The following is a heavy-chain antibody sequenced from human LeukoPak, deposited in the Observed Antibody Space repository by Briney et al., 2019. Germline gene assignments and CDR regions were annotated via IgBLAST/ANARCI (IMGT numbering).Heavy chain of an antibody. CDR1: GFTCSSYA. V-gene: IGHV3-23*01. J-gene: IGHJ5*02. CDR3: TKDHPEAAAYTARDP. D-gene: IGHD6-13*01. Sequence: GGSLRLSCAASGFTCSSYAMSWVRQAPGKGREWVSAISGSGDSTYYADSVKGRFTISRDNSKNTLYLQMNSLRAEDTAVYYCTKDHPEAAAYTARDPWGQGTLVTVSS. CDR2: ISGSGDST.